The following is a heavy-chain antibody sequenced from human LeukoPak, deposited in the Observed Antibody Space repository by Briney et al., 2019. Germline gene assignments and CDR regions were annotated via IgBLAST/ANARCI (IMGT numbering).Heavy chain of an antibody. CDR2: ISNNGGNT. CDR3: VKAAGSWYGYFDY. J-gene: IGHJ4*02. Sequence: PGGSLRLSCSASGFTFSNYAIHWVRQARGKGLEYVSTISNNGGNTNYADSVKGRFTISRDNSKNTLYLQMSSLRAEDTAVYYCVKAAGSWYGYFDYWGQGTLVTVSS. D-gene: IGHD6-13*01. CDR1: GFTFSNYA. V-gene: IGHV3-64D*06.